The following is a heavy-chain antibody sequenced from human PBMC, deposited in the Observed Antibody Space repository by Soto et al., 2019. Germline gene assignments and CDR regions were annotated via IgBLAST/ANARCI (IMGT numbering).Heavy chain of an antibody. J-gene: IGHJ6*02. Sequence: GSLRLACAASGXTFSSYSMDWVRQAPGKGLEWVAVISYDGSNKYYADSVKGLFTISIDNSKNTMYLQMNSLRAEDTAVYYCARGPDLYGMDVWGQWTTVTVSS. CDR2: ISYDGSNK. CDR3: ARGPDLYGMDV. CDR1: GXTFSSYS. V-gene: IGHV3-30-3*01.